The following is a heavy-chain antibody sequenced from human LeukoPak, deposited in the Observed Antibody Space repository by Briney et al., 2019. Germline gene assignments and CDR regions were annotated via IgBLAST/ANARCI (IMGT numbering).Heavy chain of an antibody. D-gene: IGHD6-13*01. CDR3: ARGTIAAPGTDY. Sequence: PGGSLRLSCAASGFTFNAYWMDWVRQAPGKGLEWVANMNQDGSVKHHADSVRGQFTISRDNAESSLYLQMNSLRAEDTAVYYCARGTIAAPGTDYWGQGVLVTVSS. CDR2: MNQDGSVK. CDR1: GFTFNAYW. V-gene: IGHV3-7*01. J-gene: IGHJ4*02.